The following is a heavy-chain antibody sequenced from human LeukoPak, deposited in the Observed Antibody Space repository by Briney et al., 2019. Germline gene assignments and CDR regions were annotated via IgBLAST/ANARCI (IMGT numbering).Heavy chain of an antibody. J-gene: IGHJ3*02. V-gene: IGHV1-69*01. CDR1: GTFSXXX. CDR3: AXXXXXXXXXXAFDI. Sequence: GTFSXXXISWVRQAPGQGLEWMGGIIPIFGTANYXQKFQGRVTITADESXSTAYMELSSLRSEDTAGYYCAXXXXXXXXXXAFDIWGQGTMVTVSS. CDR2: IIPIFGTA.